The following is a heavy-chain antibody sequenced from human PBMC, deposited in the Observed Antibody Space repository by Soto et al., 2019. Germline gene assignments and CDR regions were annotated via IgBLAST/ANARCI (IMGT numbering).Heavy chain of an antibody. D-gene: IGHD3-3*01. J-gene: IGHJ4*02. V-gene: IGHV2-5*01. CDR3: AHRTSIFGVVIPYFDY. CDR2: IYWNDDK. CDR1: GFSLSTSGVG. Sequence: QITLKESCPTLVKPTQTLTLTCTLSGFSLSTSGVGVGWIRQPPGKTLEWLALIYWNDDKRYSPSLKSRLTITKDTSKIQVVLTMTNMDPVETATYYCAHRTSIFGVVIPYFDYWGQGTLVTVSS.